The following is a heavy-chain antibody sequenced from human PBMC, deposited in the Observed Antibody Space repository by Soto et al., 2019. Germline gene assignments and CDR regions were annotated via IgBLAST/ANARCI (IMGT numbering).Heavy chain of an antibody. D-gene: IGHD4-17*01. CDR1: GDTISTGGYS. CDR3: AGSPQSTVTTSDY. J-gene: IGHJ4*02. Sequence: SETLSHTCAVSGDTISTGGYSWAWIRQHPGKGLEWIGYIYYSGSTYYNPSLRSRVTISVDTSKNQFSLKLSSVTAGDTAVYNGAGSPQSTVTTSDYWGQGTLVTVSS. CDR2: IYYSGST. V-gene: IGHV4-31*11.